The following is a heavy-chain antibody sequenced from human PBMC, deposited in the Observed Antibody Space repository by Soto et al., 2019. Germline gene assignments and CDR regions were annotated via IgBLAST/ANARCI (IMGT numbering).Heavy chain of an antibody. Sequence: GSLRLSCAASGFNFNIYAMSWVRQAPGKGLEWVSSISGRGGSTFYGDSVKGRFTISRDDAKNTLYLQMNGLRAEDTALYYCAKESNHYDSSSYPTDGMDVWGQGTSVTVSS. CDR2: ISGRGGST. CDR3: AKESNHYDSSSYPTDGMDV. J-gene: IGHJ6*02. V-gene: IGHV3-23*01. D-gene: IGHD3-22*01. CDR1: GFNFNIYA.